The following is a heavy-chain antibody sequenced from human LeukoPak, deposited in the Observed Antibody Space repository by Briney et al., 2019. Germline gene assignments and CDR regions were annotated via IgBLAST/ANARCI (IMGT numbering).Heavy chain of an antibody. V-gene: IGHV1-69*13. Sequence: ASVKVSCKASGGTFSSYAISWVRQAPGQGLEWMGGIIPIFGTANYAQKFQGRVTITADESTSTAYMELSSLRLEDTAVYYCARLSLTYGDYEYYYYYGMDVWGQGTTVTVSS. CDR3: ARLSLTYGDYEYYYYYGMDV. D-gene: IGHD4-17*01. CDR1: GGTFSSYA. CDR2: IIPIFGTA. J-gene: IGHJ6*02.